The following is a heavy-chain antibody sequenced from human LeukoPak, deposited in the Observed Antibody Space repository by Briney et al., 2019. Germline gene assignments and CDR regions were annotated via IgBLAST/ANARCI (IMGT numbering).Heavy chain of an antibody. J-gene: IGHJ4*02. CDR3: ARDDRDYVWGSYRN. V-gene: IGHV3-20*04. D-gene: IGHD3-16*02. Sequence: PGGSLRLSCAASGFTFDDYGMSWVRQAPGKGLEWVSGINWNGGSTGYADSVKGRFTISRDNAKNSLYLQMNSLRAEDTALYYCARDDRDYVWGSYRNWGQGTLVTVSS. CDR2: INWNGGST. CDR1: GFTFDDYG.